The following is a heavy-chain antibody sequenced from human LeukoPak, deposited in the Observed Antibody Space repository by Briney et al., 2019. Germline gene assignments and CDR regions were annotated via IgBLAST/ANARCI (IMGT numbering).Heavy chain of an antibody. D-gene: IGHD4-23*01. CDR1: GGSISSFY. CDR2: IYYTGST. V-gene: IGHV4-59*12. CDR3: ARATVAYYYYYMDV. Sequence: SETLSLTCTVSGGSISSFYWSWIRQPPGKGLEWIGYIYYTGSTNYNSSLKSRVTISVDTSKNQFSLNLSSVTAADTAVYYCARATVAYYYYYMDVWGKGTTVTISS. J-gene: IGHJ6*03.